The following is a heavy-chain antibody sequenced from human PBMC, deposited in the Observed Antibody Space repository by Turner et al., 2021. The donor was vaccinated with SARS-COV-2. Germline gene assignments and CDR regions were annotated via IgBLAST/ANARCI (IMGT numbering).Heavy chain of an antibody. CDR1: GGSISSYY. D-gene: IGHD6-13*01. Sequence: QVQLQESGPGLVKPSETLSLTCTVSGGSISSYYWSWIRQPPGKGLEWIGYIYYSGSNNYNPSLKSRFTISIDTSKNQFSLKLSSVTAADTAVYYCARGIPAAAGLVNWFDPWGQGTLVTVSS. CDR2: IYYSGSN. J-gene: IGHJ5*02. V-gene: IGHV4-59*01. CDR3: ARGIPAAAGLVNWFDP.